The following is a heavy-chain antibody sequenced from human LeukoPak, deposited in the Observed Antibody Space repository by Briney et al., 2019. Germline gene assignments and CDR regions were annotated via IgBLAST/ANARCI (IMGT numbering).Heavy chain of an antibody. J-gene: IGHJ4*02. Sequence: PSETLSLTRTVSGGSISSSSYYWGWIRQPPGKGLEWIGSIYYSGSTYYNPSLKSRVTISVDTSKNQFSLKLSSVTAADTAVYYCARQRVEVVIASIYFDYWGQGTLVTVSS. CDR3: ARQRVEVVIASIYFDY. CDR2: IYYSGST. D-gene: IGHD2-21*01. CDR1: GGSISSSSYY. V-gene: IGHV4-39*01.